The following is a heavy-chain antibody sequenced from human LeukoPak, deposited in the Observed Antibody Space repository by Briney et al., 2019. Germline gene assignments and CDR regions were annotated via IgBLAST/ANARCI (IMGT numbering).Heavy chain of an antibody. Sequence: SETLSLTCSVSGGSISSYYWSWIRQPPGKGLEWIGYIYYSGSTNYNPSLKSRVTMSVDTSKNQFSLKLSSVTAADTAVYYCARGGGYSSGWKTNFDYWGQGTLVTVSS. V-gene: IGHV4-59*12. CDR1: GGSISSYY. D-gene: IGHD6-19*01. CDR3: ARGGGYSSGWKTNFDY. J-gene: IGHJ4*02. CDR2: IYYSGST.